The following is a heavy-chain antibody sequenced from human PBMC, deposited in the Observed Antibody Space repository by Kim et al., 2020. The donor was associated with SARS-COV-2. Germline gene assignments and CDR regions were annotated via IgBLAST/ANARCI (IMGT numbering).Heavy chain of an antibody. Sequence: YAASVNGRFTISRDNSKNTLYLQMNSLRAEDTAVYYCAKDGFSWFGPYWGQGTLVTVSS. J-gene: IGHJ4*02. CDR3: AKDGFSWFGPY. V-gene: IGHV3-23*01. D-gene: IGHD3-10*01.